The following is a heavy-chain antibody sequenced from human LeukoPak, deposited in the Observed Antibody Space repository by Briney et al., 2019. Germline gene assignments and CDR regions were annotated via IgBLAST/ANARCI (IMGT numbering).Heavy chain of an antibody. V-gene: IGHV4-34*01. D-gene: IGHD4-23*01. CDR1: GGSFSGYY. Sequence: PSETLSLTCAVYGGSFSGYYWSWIRQPPGKGLEWIGEINHSGSTNYNPSLKSRVTISVDTSKNQFSLKLSSVTAADTAVYYCARPKGYGGKWWFDPWGQGTLVTVSS. CDR2: INHSGST. CDR3: ARPKGYGGKWWFDP. J-gene: IGHJ5*02.